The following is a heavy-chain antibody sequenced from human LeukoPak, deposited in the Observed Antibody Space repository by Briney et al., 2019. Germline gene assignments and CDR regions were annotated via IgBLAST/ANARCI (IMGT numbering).Heavy chain of an antibody. Sequence: SETLSLTCTVSGDSISSSNCYWGWIRQPPGKGLEWIGSIYFSGGTYYNASLKSRVTISVDTSKNQFSLNLRSVTPEDTAVYYCARNLIPEQLVLNFWGQGTLVTVSS. CDR3: ARNLIPEQLVLNF. J-gene: IGHJ4*02. CDR1: GDSISSSNCY. D-gene: IGHD6-13*01. CDR2: IYFSGGT. V-gene: IGHV4-39*07.